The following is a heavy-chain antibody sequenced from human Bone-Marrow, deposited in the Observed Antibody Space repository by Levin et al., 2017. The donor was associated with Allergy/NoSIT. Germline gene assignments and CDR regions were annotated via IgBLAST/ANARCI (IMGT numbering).Heavy chain of an antibody. CDR2: VYHSGST. Sequence: SETLSLTCSVSGASINSDEYFWSWVRQAPGKGLEWIGYVYHSGSTFYSPSLRSRVTISFETSKNQFSLKLASVTAADTAVDYCARIIRYFDKYFSDRLDPWGLGTRVTVSS. CDR3: ARIIRYFDKYFSDRLDP. J-gene: IGHJ5*02. D-gene: IGHD3-9*01. CDR1: GASINSDEYF. V-gene: IGHV4-30-4*01.